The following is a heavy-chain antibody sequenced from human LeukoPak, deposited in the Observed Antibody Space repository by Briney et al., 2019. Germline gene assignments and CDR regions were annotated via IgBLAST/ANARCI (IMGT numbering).Heavy chain of an antibody. J-gene: IGHJ3*02. D-gene: IGHD3-22*01. CDR1: GFTFDDYT. V-gene: IGHV3-43*01. CDR3: AKDPSPMIVVGGDAFDI. Sequence: QAGGSLRLSCAASGFTFDDYTMHWVRQAPGKGLEWVSLISWDGGSTYYADSVKGRFTISRDNSKNSLYLQMNSLRTEDTALYYCAKDPSPMIVVGGDAFDIWGQGTMVTVSS. CDR2: ISWDGGST.